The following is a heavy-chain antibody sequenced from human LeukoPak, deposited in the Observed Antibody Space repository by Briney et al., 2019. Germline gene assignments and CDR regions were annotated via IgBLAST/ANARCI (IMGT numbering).Heavy chain of an antibody. V-gene: IGHV3-30*18. J-gene: IGHJ6*02. CDR1: GFTFGSYG. CDR3: ANGEYDILTGYYPPGDYYYGMDV. D-gene: IGHD3-9*01. Sequence: GGSLRLSCAASGFTFGSYGMHWVRQAPGKGLEWVAVISYDGSNKYYADSVKGRFTISRDNSKNTLYLQMNSLGAEDTAVYYCANGEYDILTGYYPPGDYYYGMDVWGQGTTVTVSS. CDR2: ISYDGSNK.